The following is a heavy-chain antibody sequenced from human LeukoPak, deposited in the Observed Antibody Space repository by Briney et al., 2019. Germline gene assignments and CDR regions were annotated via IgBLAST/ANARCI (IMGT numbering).Heavy chain of an antibody. J-gene: IGHJ4*02. Sequence: PGGSLTLSCATSGFTFSSYAMSWVRQAPGKGLEWVSGIDASGGSTYYADSVKGRFTISRDNSKNTLYLQMNSLRAEDTAVYYCAKAEGYDILTGLDYWGQGTVVTVS. CDR3: AKAEGYDILTGLDY. CDR1: GFTFSSYA. V-gene: IGHV3-23*01. D-gene: IGHD3-9*01. CDR2: IDASGGST.